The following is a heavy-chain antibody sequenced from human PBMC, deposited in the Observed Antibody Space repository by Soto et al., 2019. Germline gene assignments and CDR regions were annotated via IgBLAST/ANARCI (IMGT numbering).Heavy chain of an antibody. CDR3: ARDEMRIPPYGMDV. D-gene: IGHD2-2*02. CDR1: GYNFTSYG. V-gene: IGHV1-18*01. CDR2: ISAFNGNT. Sequence: QVQLVQSGAEVKKPGASVKVSCKASGYNFTSYGFSWVRQAPGQGLEWMGWISAFNGNTNYGQKFRGRVTMTTDTSTSTAYMALRSLISDDTAVYYGARDEMRIPPYGMDVWGQGTTVTVSS. J-gene: IGHJ6*02.